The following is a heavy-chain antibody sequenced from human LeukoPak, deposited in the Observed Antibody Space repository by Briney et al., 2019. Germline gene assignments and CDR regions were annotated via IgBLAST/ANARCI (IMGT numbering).Heavy chain of an antibody. V-gene: IGHV3-53*01. CDR3: TRGSGYSYGP. CDR1: GFSVSRHY. D-gene: IGHD5-18*01. J-gene: IGHJ5*02. Sequence: GGSLRLSCAASGFSVSRHYMSWIRQAPGKGLDWVSVTYSGGSSYYSDSVRGRFTVFRDASKDTLDLQMTSLTVDDTAVYYCTRGSGYSYGPWGQGTLVTVSS. CDR2: TYSGGSS.